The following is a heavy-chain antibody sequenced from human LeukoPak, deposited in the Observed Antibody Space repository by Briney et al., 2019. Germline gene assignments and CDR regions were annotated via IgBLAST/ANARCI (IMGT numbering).Heavy chain of an antibody. Sequence: ASVKVSCKASGYTFTSYYMHWVRQAPGQGLEWMGIINPSGGSTSYAQKFQGRVTMTRDTSTSTVYMELSSLRAEDSAVYYCAKEWGTGTTPNDYWGQGTLVTVSS. V-gene: IGHV1-46*01. CDR1: GYTFTSYY. CDR2: INPSGGST. D-gene: IGHD1-1*01. CDR3: AKEWGTGTTPNDY. J-gene: IGHJ4*02.